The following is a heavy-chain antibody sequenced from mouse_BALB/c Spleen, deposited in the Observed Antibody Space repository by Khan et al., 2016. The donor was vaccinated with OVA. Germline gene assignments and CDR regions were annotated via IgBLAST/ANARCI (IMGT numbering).Heavy chain of an antibody. CDR2: INPYNGGT. Sequence: EVQLQQSGPELVKPGASVKMSCKASGYIFTNYVLHWVKQKSGQGLEWIGNINPYNGGTKYNEKFKGKATLASDKSSITAYMELSSLTSEDSAVYYCARGNGQFYYVDYWGQGTTLTLSS. D-gene: IGHD3-1*01. V-gene: IGHV1S136*01. CDR3: ARGNGQFYYVDY. CDR1: GYIFTNYV. J-gene: IGHJ2*01.